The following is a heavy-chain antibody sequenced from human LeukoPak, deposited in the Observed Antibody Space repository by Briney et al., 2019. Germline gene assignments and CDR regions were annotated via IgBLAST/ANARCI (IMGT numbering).Heavy chain of an antibody. D-gene: IGHD5-24*01. J-gene: IGHJ3*02. CDR1: GYTFTSYY. Sequence: GASVKVSCKASGYTFTSYYMHWVRQAPGQGLEWMGIINPSGGSTSYAQKFQGRVTMTRDTSTSTVYMELSSLRSEDTAVYYCARDLRAGDGYNQDAFDIWGQGTMVTVSS. CDR3: ARDLRAGDGYNQDAFDI. V-gene: IGHV1-46*01. CDR2: INPSGGST.